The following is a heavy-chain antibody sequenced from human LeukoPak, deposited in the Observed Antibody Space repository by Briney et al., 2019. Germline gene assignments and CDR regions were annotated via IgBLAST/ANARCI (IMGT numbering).Heavy chain of an antibody. J-gene: IGHJ4*02. Sequence: GGSVRLSCAASGFTFSSYAMSWVRQAPGKGLEWVSAISGSGGSTYYADSVKGRFTISRDNSKNTLYLQMNSLRAEDTAVYYCAKDMYSSGYMYYFDYWGQGTLVTASS. CDR2: ISGSGGST. CDR3: AKDMYSSGYMYYFDY. D-gene: IGHD3-22*01. V-gene: IGHV3-23*01. CDR1: GFTFSSYA.